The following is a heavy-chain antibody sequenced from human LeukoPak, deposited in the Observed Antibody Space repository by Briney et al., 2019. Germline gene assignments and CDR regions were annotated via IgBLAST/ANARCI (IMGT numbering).Heavy chain of an antibody. V-gene: IGHV1-69*13. CDR3: ARDRGGTIFGVVIHTNWFDP. J-gene: IGHJ5*02. D-gene: IGHD3-3*01. CDR1: GGTSSSYA. CDR2: IIPIFGTA. Sequence: SVKVSCKASGGTSSSYAISWVRQAPGQGLEWMGGIIPIFGTANYAQKFQGRVTITADESTSTAYMELSSLRSEDTAVYYCARDRGGTIFGVVIHTNWFDPWGQGTLVTVSS.